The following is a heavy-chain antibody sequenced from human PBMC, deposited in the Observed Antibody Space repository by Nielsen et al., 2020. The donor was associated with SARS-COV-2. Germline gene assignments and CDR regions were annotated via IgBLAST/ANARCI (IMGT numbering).Heavy chain of an antibody. D-gene: IGHD6-13*01. CDR1: GFTVSSNY. V-gene: IGHV3-21*01. CDR3: ARVPDSSSWEDYGMDV. CDR2: ISSSSSYI. Sequence: GGSLRLSCAASGFTVSSNYMSWVRQAPGKGLEWVSSISSSSSYIYYADSVKGRFTISRDNAKNSLYLQMNSLRAEDTAVYYCARVPDSSSWEDYGMDVWGQGTTVTVSS. J-gene: IGHJ6*02.